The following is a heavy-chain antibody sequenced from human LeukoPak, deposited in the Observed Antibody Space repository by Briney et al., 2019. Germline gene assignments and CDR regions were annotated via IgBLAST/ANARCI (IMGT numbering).Heavy chain of an antibody. CDR3: ARVRVGATYGHYYYYYYMDV. D-gene: IGHD1-26*01. Sequence: SQTLSLTCTVSGGSISSGGYYWSWIRQHPGKGLEWIGYIYYSGSTYYNPSLKSRVTISVDTSKNQFSLKLSSVTAADTAVYYCARVRVGATYGHYYYYYYMDVWGKGTTVTVSS. CDR1: GGSISSGGYY. J-gene: IGHJ6*03. CDR2: IYYSGST. V-gene: IGHV4-31*03.